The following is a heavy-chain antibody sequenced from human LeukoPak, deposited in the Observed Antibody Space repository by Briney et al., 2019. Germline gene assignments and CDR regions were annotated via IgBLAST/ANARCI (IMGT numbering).Heavy chain of an antibody. CDR2: ISSSGSVT. CDR3: ARDPSMVRGAAFDY. CDR1: GFPFSDYY. V-gene: IGHV3-11*04. D-gene: IGHD3-10*01. J-gene: IGHJ4*02. Sequence: GGSLRLSCAASGFPFSDYYMSWIRQAPGKGLECVSYISSSGSVTFYADSLKGRFTISRDNAKNSLFLQMNSLRAEDTAVYYCARDPSMVRGAAFDYWGQGTLVTVSS.